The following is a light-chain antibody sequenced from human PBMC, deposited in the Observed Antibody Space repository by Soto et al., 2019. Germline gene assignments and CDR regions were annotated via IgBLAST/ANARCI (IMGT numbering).Light chain of an antibody. CDR1: QAIRNY. CDR2: GGS. CDR3: QQYDTLPLT. Sequence: DIQMTQSPSSLSASVGDRVTITCQASQAIRNYLNWYQQRPGTAPKLLIYGGSTLETGVPSRFSGRGSGADFTFTISSLQPEDIATYYCQQYDTLPLTFGGGTKVEIK. V-gene: IGKV1-33*01. J-gene: IGKJ4*01.